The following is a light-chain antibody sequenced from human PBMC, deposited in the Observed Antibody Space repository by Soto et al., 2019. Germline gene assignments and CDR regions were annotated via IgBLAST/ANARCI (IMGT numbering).Light chain of an antibody. Sequence: QSVLTQPPSVSGAPGQRVTISCTGSSSNIGAGYDVHWYQQLPGTAPKLLIYNINQRPSGVPDRFSGSKSGTSASLAISGLRSEDEADYYCATWDDSLSGWVFGGGTKLTVL. CDR3: ATWDDSLSGWV. J-gene: IGLJ3*02. V-gene: IGLV1-40*01. CDR2: NIN. CDR1: SSNIGAGYD.